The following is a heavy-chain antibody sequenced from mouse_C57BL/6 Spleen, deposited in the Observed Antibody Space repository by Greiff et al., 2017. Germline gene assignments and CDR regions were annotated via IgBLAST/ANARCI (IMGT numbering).Heavy chain of an antibody. CDR3: ARNYGSSPGYAMDY. D-gene: IGHD1-1*01. Sequence: QVQLQQPGAELVMPGASVKLSCKASGYTFTSYWMHWVKQRPGQGLEWIGEIDPSDSYTNYNQKFKGKSTLTVDKSSSTAYMQLSSLTSEDSAVYYSARNYGSSPGYAMDYWGQGTSVTVSS. CDR2: IDPSDSYT. J-gene: IGHJ4*01. CDR1: GYTFTSYW. V-gene: IGHV1-69*01.